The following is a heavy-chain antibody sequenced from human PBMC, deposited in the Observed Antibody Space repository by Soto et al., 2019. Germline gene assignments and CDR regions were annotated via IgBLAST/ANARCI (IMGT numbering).Heavy chain of an antibody. Sequence: PGWCLRLSCAFCGITFNGHYMDWVRQAPGKEPEWVGRIRSKANSYMTEYAASVKGRFTISRDDSKNSLYLQMNSLKTEDTAVYYCSRDSSSCRGGHCYFDNWGQGTLVTVSS. D-gene: IGHD2-15*01. J-gene: IGHJ4*02. CDR1: GITFNGHY. CDR2: IRSKANSYMT. V-gene: IGHV3-72*01. CDR3: SRDSSSCRGGHCYFDN.